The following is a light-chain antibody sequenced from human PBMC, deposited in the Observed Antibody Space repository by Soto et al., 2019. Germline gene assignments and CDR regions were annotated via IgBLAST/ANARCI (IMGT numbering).Light chain of an antibody. Sequence: QSALTQPASVSGSLGHSITLSCNGSSSDVGGHDYVSWYQQHPGKAPKLTISEGRNRPSGVSNRVSGSKSGNTASLTISGLRAEDEAHYYCSSYTDSDSFYVFGSGTKVTVL. CDR1: SSDVGGHDY. CDR2: EGR. J-gene: IGLJ1*01. V-gene: IGLV2-14*01. CDR3: SSYTDSDSFYV.